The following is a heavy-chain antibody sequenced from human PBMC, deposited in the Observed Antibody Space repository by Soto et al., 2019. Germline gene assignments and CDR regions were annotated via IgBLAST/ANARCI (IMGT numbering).Heavy chain of an antibody. D-gene: IGHD2-15*01. CDR2: INPTSEYT. Sequence: GSVKVSCKASGYTFTRYDINWVRQAPGQGLEWLGWINPTSEYTAHAQKFQGSVTLTREISTATAYIELSSLTSKDTAVYFCAIQAHPGYSSDWDPVXQVTVYS. CDR3: AIQAHPGYSSD. CDR1: GYTFTRYD. V-gene: IGHV1-8*01. J-gene: IGHJ4*02.